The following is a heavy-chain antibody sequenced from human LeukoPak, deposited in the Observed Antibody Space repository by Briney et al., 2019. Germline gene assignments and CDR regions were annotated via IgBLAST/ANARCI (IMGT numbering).Heavy chain of an antibody. D-gene: IGHD4-17*01. CDR2: IYHSGST. CDR3: ARVRMTTGFSWSDP. Sequence: PSETLSLTCAVSGGSISSGGYSWSWIRQPPGKGLEWIGYIYHSGSTYYNPSLKSRVTISVDRSKNQFSLKLSSVTAADTAVYYCARVRMTTGFSWSDPWGQGTLVTVSS. CDR1: GGSISSGGYS. J-gene: IGHJ5*02. V-gene: IGHV4-30-2*01.